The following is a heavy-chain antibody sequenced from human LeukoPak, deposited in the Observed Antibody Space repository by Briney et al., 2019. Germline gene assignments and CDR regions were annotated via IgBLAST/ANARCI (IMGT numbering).Heavy chain of an antibody. D-gene: IGHD3-10*01. CDR3: AREVRPRGAFDI. CDR2: IYYSGST. J-gene: IGHJ3*02. V-gene: IGHV4-59*01. CDR1: GGSIGSYY. Sequence: SETLSLTCTVSGGSIGSYYWSWIRQPPGKGLEWIGYIYYSGSTNYNPSLKSRVTISVDTSKNQFSLKLSSVTAADTAVYYCAREVRPRGAFDIWGQGTMVTVS.